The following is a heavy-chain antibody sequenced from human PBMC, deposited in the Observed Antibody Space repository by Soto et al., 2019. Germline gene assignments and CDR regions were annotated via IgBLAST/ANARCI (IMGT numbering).Heavy chain of an antibody. CDR3: ARGGIVVVPAATLNRFDP. D-gene: IGHD2-2*01. CDR1: GYTFTSYY. CDR2: INPSGGST. J-gene: IGHJ5*02. V-gene: IGHV1-46*01. Sequence: GASVKVSCKASGYTFTSYYMHWVRQAPGQGLEWMGIINPSGGSTSYAQKFQGRVTMTRDTSTSTVYMELSSLRSEDTAVYYCARGGIVVVPAATLNRFDPWGQGTLVTVSS.